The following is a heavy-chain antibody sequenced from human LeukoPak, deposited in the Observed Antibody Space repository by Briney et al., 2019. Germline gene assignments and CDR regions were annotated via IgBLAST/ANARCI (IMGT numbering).Heavy chain of an antibody. V-gene: IGHV4-39*07. D-gene: IGHD4-23*01. CDR2: IYYSGST. CDR1: GDSISSSSYY. Sequence: PSETLSLTCTVSGDSISSSSYYWGWIRQPPGKELEWIGSIYYSGSTYYNPSLNSRVTVSVDTSKNQFSLKLSSVTAADTAVYYCARDYLGGNPDAFDIWGQGTMVTVSS. CDR3: ARDYLGGNPDAFDI. J-gene: IGHJ3*02.